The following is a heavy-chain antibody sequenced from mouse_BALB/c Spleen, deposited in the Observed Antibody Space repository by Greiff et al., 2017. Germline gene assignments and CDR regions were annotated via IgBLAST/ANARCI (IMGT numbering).Heavy chain of an antibody. CDR1: GFAFSSYD. CDR3: ARQGLWYFDV. V-gene: IGHV5-12-1*01. CDR2: ISSGGGST. Sequence: VKLVESGGGLVKPGGSLKLSCAASGFAFSSYDMSWVRQTPEKRLEWVAYISSGGGSTYYPDTVKGRFTISRDNAKNTLYLQMSSLKSEDTAMYYCARQGLWYFDVWGAGTTVTVSS. J-gene: IGHJ1*01.